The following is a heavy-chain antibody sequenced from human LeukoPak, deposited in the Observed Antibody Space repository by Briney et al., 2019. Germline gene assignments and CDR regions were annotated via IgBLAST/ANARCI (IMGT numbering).Heavy chain of an antibody. CDR2: INPNSGGT. D-gene: IGHD5-18*01. CDR3: ARDETGYSYGSYYFDY. V-gene: IGHV1-2*02. CDR1: GYTFTGYY. Sequence: ASVKVSCKASGYTFTGYYMHWLRQAPGQGLEWMGWINPNSGGTNYAQKFQGRVTMTRDTSISTAYMELSRLRSDDTAVYYCARDETGYSYGSYYFDYWGQGTLVTVSS. J-gene: IGHJ4*02.